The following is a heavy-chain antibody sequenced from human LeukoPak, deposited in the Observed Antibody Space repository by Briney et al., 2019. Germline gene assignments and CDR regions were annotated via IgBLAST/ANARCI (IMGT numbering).Heavy chain of an antibody. J-gene: IGHJ4*02. CDR3: ARTRYIDY. V-gene: IGHV3-74*03. Sequence: PGGSLRLSCAASGFSFSTYWVHWVRQVPGKGLVWVSRINSDGSSTTYADSVKGRFTISRDNAKKTLYLQMNSLRAEDTAVYYCARTRYIDYWGQGTLVTVSS. CDR2: INSDGSST. CDR1: GFSFSTYW.